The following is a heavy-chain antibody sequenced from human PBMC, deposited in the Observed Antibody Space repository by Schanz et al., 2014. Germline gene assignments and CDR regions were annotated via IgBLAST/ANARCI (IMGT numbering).Heavy chain of an antibody. CDR2: ISSSSSTR. V-gene: IGHV3-48*01. Sequence: EVQLVESGGGLVQPGGSLRLSCAASGFTFSSYAMSWVRQAPGKGLEWVSYISSSSSTRYYADSVKGRFTISRDNAKNSVFLQMNSLRAEATAVYYCVRDSFFAFDYWGQGPLVTVSS. CDR1: GFTFSSYA. CDR3: VRDSFFAFDY. J-gene: IGHJ4*02. D-gene: IGHD3-3*01.